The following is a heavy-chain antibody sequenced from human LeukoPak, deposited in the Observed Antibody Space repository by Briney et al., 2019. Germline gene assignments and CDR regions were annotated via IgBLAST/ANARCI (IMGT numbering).Heavy chain of an antibody. CDR2: ISGTGDRI. D-gene: IGHD6-13*01. Sequence: GGSLRLSCATSGFTFSNYAMNWVRQTPGKGPEWVSAISGTGDRIHYAESVKGRFTISRDPFTNTLSLQMSSLRAEDTAVFYCAKGLSSSHYSDFDYWGQGILVTVSS. CDR1: GFTFSNYA. J-gene: IGHJ4*02. V-gene: IGHV3-23*01. CDR3: AKGLSSSHYSDFDY.